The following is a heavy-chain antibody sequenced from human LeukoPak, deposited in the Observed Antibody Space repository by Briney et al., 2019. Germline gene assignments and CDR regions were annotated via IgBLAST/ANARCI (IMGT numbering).Heavy chain of an antibody. Sequence: GGSLRLSCAASGFTFSSYEMNWVRQAPGKGLEWVSYISSSGSTIYYADSVKGRFTISRDNAENSLYLQMNSLRAEDTAVYYCARGQFRFSDFDTSGFDYWGQGTLVTVSS. CDR1: GFTFSSYE. D-gene: IGHD3-22*01. J-gene: IGHJ4*02. V-gene: IGHV3-48*03. CDR2: ISSSGSTI. CDR3: ARGQFRFSDFDTSGFDY.